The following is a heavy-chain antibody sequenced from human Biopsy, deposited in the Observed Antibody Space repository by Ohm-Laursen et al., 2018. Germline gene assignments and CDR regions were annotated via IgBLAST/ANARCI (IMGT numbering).Heavy chain of an antibody. CDR1: GGSISSYY. CDR2: ISHTGYT. J-gene: IGHJ1*01. Sequence: SDTLSLTCTVSGGSISSYYWTWIRQPPGKGLEWIAHISHTGYTSYKSSLKSRVTISLDTSRKHFSLRLTSLAAADTAVYYCARGSNEYGGLYFPHWGQGTLVTVSS. CDR3: ARGSNEYGGLYFPH. V-gene: IGHV4-59*07. D-gene: IGHD4-23*01.